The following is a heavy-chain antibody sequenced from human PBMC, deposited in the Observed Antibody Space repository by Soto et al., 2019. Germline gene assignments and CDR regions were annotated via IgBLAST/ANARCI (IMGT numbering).Heavy chain of an antibody. D-gene: IGHD3-22*01. J-gene: IGHJ4*02. CDR2: ISYDGSNK. Sequence: GGSLRLSCAASGFTFSSYGMHWVRQAPGKGLEWVAVISYDGSNKYYADSVKGRFTISRDNSKNTLYLQMNSLRAEDTAVYYCAKGPDSSGYYYSVYWGQGTLVTVSS. CDR1: GFTFSSYG. CDR3: AKGPDSSGYYYSVY. V-gene: IGHV3-30*18.